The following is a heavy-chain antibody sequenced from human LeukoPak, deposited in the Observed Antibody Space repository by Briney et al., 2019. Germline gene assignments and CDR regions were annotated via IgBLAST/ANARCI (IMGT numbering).Heavy chain of an antibody. D-gene: IGHD3-10*01. V-gene: IGHV3-13*04. CDR2: VGIAGDI. CDR1: GFTVSSHD. CDR3: ARVLRGGGGFDY. Sequence: PGGSLRRSCAASGFTVSSHDIHWVRQPTGEGLEWVSGVGIAGDIHYAGSVKGRFTIYRENAKNSLFLQMNSLRAGDTAVYFCARVLRGGGGFDYWGQGTLVTVSS. J-gene: IGHJ4*02.